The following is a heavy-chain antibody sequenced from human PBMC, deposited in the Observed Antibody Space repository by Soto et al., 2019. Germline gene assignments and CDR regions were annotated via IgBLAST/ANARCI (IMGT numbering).Heavy chain of an antibody. Sequence: SETLSLTCXVSGGSISSGDYSWSWVRQSPGKGLEWIGHIYNSGITYYNPSLKSRVVISIDTSRNQFSLRLNSLTAADRAVYFCARGVTVFGLVSRFWFDPWGQGTVVTVSS. CDR3: ARGVTVFGLVSRFWFDP. D-gene: IGHD3-3*01. CDR2: IYNSGIT. CDR1: GGSISSGDYS. J-gene: IGHJ5*02. V-gene: IGHV4-30-4*01.